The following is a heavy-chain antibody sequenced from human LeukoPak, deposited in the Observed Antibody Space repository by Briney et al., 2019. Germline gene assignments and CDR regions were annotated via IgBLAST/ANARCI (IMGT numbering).Heavy chain of an antibody. Sequence: GGSLRLSCAASGFTFSNYGVHWVRQAPGKGLEWVAFIRYDGSNKYYADSVKGRFTISRDNSKNTLYLQMNSLRAEDTAVYYCAKSGYNRFDYWGQGTLVTVSS. CDR3: AKSGYNRFDY. J-gene: IGHJ4*02. V-gene: IGHV3-30*02. D-gene: IGHD5-24*01. CDR2: IRYDGSNK. CDR1: GFTFSNYG.